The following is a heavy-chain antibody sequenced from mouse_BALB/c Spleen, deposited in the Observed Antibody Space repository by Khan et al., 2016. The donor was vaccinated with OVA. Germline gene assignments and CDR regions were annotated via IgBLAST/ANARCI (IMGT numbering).Heavy chain of an antibody. CDR3: ASGGYWYFDV. CDR2: INTYTEEP. D-gene: IGHD1-1*02. CDR1: GYTFTNYG. Sequence: QIQLVQSGPELKKPGETVKISCKASGYTFTNYGMNWVKQAPGKGLKWMGWINTYTEEPTYADDFKGRFVFSLETSASPAYLQINNLKNEDTATDFCASGGYWYFDVWGAGTTVTVSS. V-gene: IGHV9-3-1*01. J-gene: IGHJ1*01.